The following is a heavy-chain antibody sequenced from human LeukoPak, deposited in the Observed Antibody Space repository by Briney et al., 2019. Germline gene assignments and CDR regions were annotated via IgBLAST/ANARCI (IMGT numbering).Heavy chain of an antibody. CDR2: INHSGST. V-gene: IGHV4-34*01. J-gene: IGHJ4*02. D-gene: IGHD3-10*01. Sequence: SETLSLTCAVYGGSFSGYYWSWIRQPPGKGLEWIGEINHSGSTNYNPSLKSLVTISVDTSKNQFSLKLSSVTAADTAVYYCASLYRFGLTKFDYWGQGTLVTTSS. CDR3: ASLYRFGLTKFDY. CDR1: GGSFSGYY.